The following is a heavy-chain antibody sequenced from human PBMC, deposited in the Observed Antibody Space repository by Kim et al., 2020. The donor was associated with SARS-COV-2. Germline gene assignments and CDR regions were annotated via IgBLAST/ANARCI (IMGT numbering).Heavy chain of an antibody. CDR2: INHSGST. D-gene: IGHD5-12*01. J-gene: IGHJ4*02. CDR3: ARGGFSGPTRSDYFDY. CDR1: GGSFSGYY. V-gene: IGHV4-34*01. Sequence: SETLSLTCAVYGGSFSGYYWSWIRQPPGKGLEWIGEINHSGSTNYNPSLKSRVTISVDTSKNQFSLKLSSVTAADTAVYYCARGGFSGPTRSDYFDYWGQGTLVTVSS.